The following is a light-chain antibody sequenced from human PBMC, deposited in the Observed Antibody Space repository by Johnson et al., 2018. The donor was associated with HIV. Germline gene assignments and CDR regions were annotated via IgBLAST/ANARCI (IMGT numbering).Light chain of an antibody. J-gene: IGLJ1*01. CDR3: GTWDSSLSVYV. CDR2: ENN. Sequence: QSVLTQPPSVSAAPGQNITISCSGGSSNIGNNYVSWYQHLPRTAPKLLIYENNTRPSGIPYRFSGSKSGTSATLGITGLQTGDEAYYYCGTWDSSLSVYVFGTGTKVTVL. V-gene: IGLV1-51*02. CDR1: SSNIGNNY.